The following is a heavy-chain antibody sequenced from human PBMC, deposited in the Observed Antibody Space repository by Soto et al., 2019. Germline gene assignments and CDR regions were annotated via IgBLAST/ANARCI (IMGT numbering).Heavy chain of an antibody. Sequence: QVQLVQSGAEVKKPGASVKVSCKASGYTFTRSGISWVRQAPGQGPEWMGWISSYNGDTNYAQTFQGRVTMTTDTSTSTAYMELRSLRSDDTAVYYCAREGAAPYYYYGMDVGGQGPPVPVSS. V-gene: IGHV1-18*01. J-gene: IGHJ6*02. CDR1: GYTFTRSG. D-gene: IGHD6-25*01. CDR3: AREGAAPYYYYGMDV. CDR2: ISSYNGDT.